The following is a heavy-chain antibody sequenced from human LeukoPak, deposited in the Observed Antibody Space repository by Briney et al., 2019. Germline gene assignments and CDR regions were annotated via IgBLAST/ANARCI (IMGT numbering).Heavy chain of an antibody. CDR2: MYSGGAT. CDR1: GFTVSSSY. J-gene: IGHJ1*01. V-gene: IGHV3-66*02. Sequence: GGSLRLSCAASGFTVSSSYMSWVRQAPGKGLEWVSVMYSGGATYYASSVKGRFTISRDYSENTLSLQVNSLGTEDTAVYYCTRSVHDTSGYADWGQGTLVTVSS. CDR3: TRSVHDTSGYAD. D-gene: IGHD3-22*01.